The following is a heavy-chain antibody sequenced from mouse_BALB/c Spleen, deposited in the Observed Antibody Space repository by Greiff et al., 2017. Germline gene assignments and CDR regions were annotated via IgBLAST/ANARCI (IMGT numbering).Heavy chain of an antibody. Sequence: EVKVVESGGGLVQPKGSLKLSCAASGFTFNTYAMNWVRQAPGKGLEWVARIRSKSNNYATYYADSVKDRFTISRDDSQSMLYLQMNNLKTEDTAMYYCEGQDSSGFDYWGQGTTLTVSS. CDR3: EGQDSSGFDY. V-gene: IGHV10-1*02. CDR2: IRSKSNNYAT. D-gene: IGHD3-2*01. J-gene: IGHJ2*01. CDR1: GFTFNTYA.